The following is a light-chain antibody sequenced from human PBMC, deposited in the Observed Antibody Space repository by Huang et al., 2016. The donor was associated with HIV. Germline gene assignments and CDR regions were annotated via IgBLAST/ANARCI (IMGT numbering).Light chain of an antibody. V-gene: IGKV3-15*01. J-gene: IGKJ1*01. CDR1: QNVSSN. CDR2: GAA. CDR3: QQYNNWPRT. Sequence: EIVMTQSPATLSVSPEERATLSCRASQNVSSNLACYQQQPGQSPRLLIYGAATRATGIPARFSGSGSGTEFTLTISSLQSEDFAVYYCQQYNNWPRTFGHGTRVEI.